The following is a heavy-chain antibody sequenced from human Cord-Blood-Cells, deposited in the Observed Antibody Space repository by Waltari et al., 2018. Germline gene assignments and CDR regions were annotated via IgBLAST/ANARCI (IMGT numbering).Heavy chain of an antibody. D-gene: IGHD7-27*01. CDR2: IYGGGRT. CDR3: AREPGEGYFDY. J-gene: IGHJ4*02. V-gene: IGHV3-53*02. CDR1: GFTVSSNY. Sequence: EVQLVETGGGLIQPGGSLRLSCAASGFTVSSNYMSWVRQAPGKGLEWVSVIYGGGRTYYADSVKGRFTISRDNSKNTLDLQMNSLRAEDTAVYYCAREPGEGYFDYWGQGTLVTVSS.